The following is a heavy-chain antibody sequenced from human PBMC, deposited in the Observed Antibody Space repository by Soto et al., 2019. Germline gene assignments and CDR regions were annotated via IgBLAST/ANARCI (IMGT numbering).Heavy chain of an antibody. V-gene: IGHV4-59*01. CDR2: IYYSGST. J-gene: IGHJ6*02. CDR3: TRDTYGMDV. CDR1: GGSISGYY. Sequence: PSETLSLTCTVSGGSISGYYWSWIRQPPGKGLEWIGYIYYSGSTNYNPSLKSRVTISLDTSRNQFSLKLSSVTAADTAVYYCTRDTYGMDVWGQGTTVTVSS.